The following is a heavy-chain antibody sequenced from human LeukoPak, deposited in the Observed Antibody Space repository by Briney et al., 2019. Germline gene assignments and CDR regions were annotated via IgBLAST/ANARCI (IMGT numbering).Heavy chain of an antibody. CDR1: GGTFSSYA. J-gene: IGHJ4*02. CDR2: IIPILGIA. V-gene: IGHV1-69*04. CDR3: ARDPIRDAAAPPWLVY. Sequence: GASVKVSCKASGGTFSSYAISWVRQAPGQGLEWMGRIIPILGIANYAQKFQGRVTITADKSTSTAYMELRSLRSDDTAVYYCARDPIRDAAAPPWLVYWGQGTLVTVSS. D-gene: IGHD6-13*01.